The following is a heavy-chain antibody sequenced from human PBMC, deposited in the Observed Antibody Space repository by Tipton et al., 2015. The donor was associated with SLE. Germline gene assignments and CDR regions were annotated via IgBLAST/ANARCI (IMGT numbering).Heavy chain of an antibody. J-gene: IGHJ4*02. CDR2: INHSGST. V-gene: IGHV4-39*07. Sequence: TLSLTCTVSGGSISSGSYYWSWIRQPPGKGLEWIGEINHSGSTNYNPSLKSRVTISVDTSKNQFSLKLSSVTAADTAVYYCARAPEWLRFPDYWGQGTLVTVSS. CDR1: GGSISSGSYY. CDR3: ARAPEWLRFPDY. D-gene: IGHD5-12*01.